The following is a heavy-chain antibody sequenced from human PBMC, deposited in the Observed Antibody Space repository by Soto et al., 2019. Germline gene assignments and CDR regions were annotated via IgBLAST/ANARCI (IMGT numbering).Heavy chain of an antibody. Sequence: PGESLKISCSGSGYSFANFWIGWVGQMPGKGLEWMGIIYPSDSDTRYSPSFQGQVTISADKSISTAYLQWNSLKASDTAMYFCARGDTTDYSTATPADYWGQGTQVTVSS. CDR2: IYPSDSDT. J-gene: IGHJ4*02. CDR3: ARGDTTDYSTATPADY. D-gene: IGHD3-22*01. CDR1: GYSFANFW. V-gene: IGHV5-51*01.